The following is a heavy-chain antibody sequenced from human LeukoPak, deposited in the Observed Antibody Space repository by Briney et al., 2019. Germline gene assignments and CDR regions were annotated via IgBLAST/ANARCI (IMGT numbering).Heavy chain of an antibody. CDR3: ARLGSSDWYYFDY. D-gene: IGHD2-15*01. V-gene: IGHV5-51*01. CDR2: IYPGGSDT. CDR1: GYSFTSYW. J-gene: IGHJ4*02. Sequence: GESLKISCKVSGYSFTSYWIGWVRQMPGEGLEWMGIIYPGGSDTRYSPSFQGQVTFSADKSISTAYLQWSSLKASDTAMYYCARLGSSDWYYFDYWGQGTLVTVSS.